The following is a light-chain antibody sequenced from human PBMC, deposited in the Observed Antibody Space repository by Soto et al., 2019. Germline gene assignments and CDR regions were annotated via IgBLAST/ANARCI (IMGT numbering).Light chain of an antibody. CDR2: LGA. V-gene: IGKV2-28*01. J-gene: IGKJ4*01. Sequence: DIVMTQSPLSLPVTPGEPASISCRSSQSLLHSNGYNYLDWYLQKPGQSPQLLIYLGATRASGVPDMFSGSGLGTQFTLKISRVEAEYVGVYYCMQALQTPLTFGGGTKVEFK. CDR3: MQALQTPLT. CDR1: QSLLHSNGYNY.